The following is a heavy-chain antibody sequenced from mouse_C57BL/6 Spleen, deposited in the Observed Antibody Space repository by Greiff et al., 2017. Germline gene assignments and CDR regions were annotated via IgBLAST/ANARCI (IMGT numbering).Heavy chain of an antibody. D-gene: IGHD1-1*01. V-gene: IGHV2-6-1*01. CDR2: IWSDGST. Sequence: QVQLKESGPGLVAPSQSLSITCTVSGFSLTSYGVHWVRQPPGKGLEWLVVIWSDGSTTYNSALKSRLSISKDNSKSQVFLKMNSLQTDDTAMYYCARHLNYYGSWDAMDYWGQGTSVTVSS. J-gene: IGHJ4*01. CDR3: ARHLNYYGSWDAMDY. CDR1: GFSLTSYG.